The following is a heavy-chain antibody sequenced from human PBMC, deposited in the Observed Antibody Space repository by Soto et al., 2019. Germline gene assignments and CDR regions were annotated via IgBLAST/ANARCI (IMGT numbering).Heavy chain of an antibody. Sequence: GGSLRLSCAASGFTFSSYAMAWVRQAPGKGLEWVSAITGSCGSTFYADSVKGRFTISRDNSENTLLLQMNSLRVEDTAMYYCAKGWMATVTYSDYWGQGTLVTVSS. J-gene: IGHJ4*02. CDR3: AKGWMATVTYSDY. D-gene: IGHD4-17*01. V-gene: IGHV3-23*01. CDR1: GFTFSSYA. CDR2: ITGSCGST.